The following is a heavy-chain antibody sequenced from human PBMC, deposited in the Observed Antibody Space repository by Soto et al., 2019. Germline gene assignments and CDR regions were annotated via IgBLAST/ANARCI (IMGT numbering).Heavy chain of an antibody. J-gene: IGHJ4*02. CDR3: ARSKSYYYDSSGYYGPSDY. V-gene: IGHV5-10-1*01. CDR2: IDPSDSYT. CDR1: GYSFTSYW. D-gene: IGHD3-22*01. Sequence: PGESLKISCKGSGYSFTSYWISWVRQMPGKGLEWMGRIDPSDSYTNYSPSFQGHVTISADKSISTAYLQWSSLKASDTAMYYCARSKSYYYDSSGYYGPSDYWGQGTLVTVSS.